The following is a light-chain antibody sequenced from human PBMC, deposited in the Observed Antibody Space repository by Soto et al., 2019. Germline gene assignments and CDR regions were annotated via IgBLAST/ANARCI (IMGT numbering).Light chain of an antibody. Sequence: QSALTQPASVSGSPGQSITISCTGTSSDVGGYNYVSWYQQHPGKAPKLMIYEVSNRPSGVSNRFSGSKSGNTASLTISGLQAEDEADYYCSSYTSSSPVFGGWTKLTVL. CDR1: SSDVGGYNY. J-gene: IGLJ2*01. V-gene: IGLV2-14*01. CDR3: SSYTSSSPV. CDR2: EVS.